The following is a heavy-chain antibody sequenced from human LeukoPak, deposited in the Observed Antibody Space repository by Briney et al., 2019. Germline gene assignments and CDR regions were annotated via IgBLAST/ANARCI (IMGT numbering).Heavy chain of an antibody. CDR3: ARDRYYYDSSGYYSSQYYFDY. V-gene: IGHV3-30*03. D-gene: IGHD3-22*01. J-gene: IGHJ4*02. CDR1: GFTFSSYG. CDR2: ISYDGSNK. Sequence: GRSLRLSCAASGFTFSSYGMHWVRQAPGKGLEWVAVISYDGSNKYYADSVKGRFTISRDNSKNTLYLQINSLRAEDTAVYYCARDRYYYDSSGYYSSQYYFDYWGQGTLVTVSS.